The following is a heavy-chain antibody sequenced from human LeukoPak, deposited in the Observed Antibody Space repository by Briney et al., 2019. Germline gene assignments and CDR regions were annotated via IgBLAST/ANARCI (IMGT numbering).Heavy chain of an antibody. D-gene: IGHD2-2*02. CDR1: GGSFSGYY. CDR3: ARGRGCSSTSCYTSPYYYYYMDV. CDR2: INHSGST. Sequence: SETLSLTCAVYGGSFSGYYWSWIRQPPGKGLEWIGEINHSGSTNYNPSLKSRVTISVDTSKNQFSLKLSSVTAADTAVYYCARGRGCSSTSCYTSPYYYYYMDVGGKGTTVTVS. V-gene: IGHV4-34*01. J-gene: IGHJ6*03.